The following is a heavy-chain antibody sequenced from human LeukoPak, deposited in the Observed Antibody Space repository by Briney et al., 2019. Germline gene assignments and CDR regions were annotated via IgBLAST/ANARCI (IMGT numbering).Heavy chain of an antibody. J-gene: IGHJ4*02. CDR1: GGSISSYY. CDR2: LFYSGNT. V-gene: IGHV4-59*08. Sequence: SETLSLTRTVSGGSISSYYWSWIRQPPGRGLEWIGSLFYSGNTNYNPSLKSRVTISLDTSKNQVSLKLSSVTAADTAVYYCARGSSPFDYWGQGTLVTVSS. CDR3: ARGSSPFDY.